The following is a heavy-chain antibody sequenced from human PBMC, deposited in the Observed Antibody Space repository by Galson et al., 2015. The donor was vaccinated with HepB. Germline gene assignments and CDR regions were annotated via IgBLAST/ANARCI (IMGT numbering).Heavy chain of an antibody. CDR2: ISAYNGNT. D-gene: IGHD3-22*01. Sequence: SVKVSCKASGYTFTSYGISWVRQAPGQGLEWMGWISAYNGNTNYAQKLQGRVTMTTDTSTSTAYMELRSLRSDDTAVYYCARAHKYCYDSSGYYRSWGQGTMVTVSS. J-gene: IGHJ3*01. CDR3: ARAHKYCYDSSGYYRS. V-gene: IGHV1-18*04. CDR1: GYTFTSYG.